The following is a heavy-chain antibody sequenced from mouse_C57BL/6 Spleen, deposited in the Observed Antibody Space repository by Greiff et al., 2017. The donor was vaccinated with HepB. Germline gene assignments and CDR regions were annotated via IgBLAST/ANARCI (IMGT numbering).Heavy chain of an antibody. D-gene: IGHD1-1*01. CDR3: ARGLSVVAPHYFDD. J-gene: IGHJ2*01. Sequence: QVQLQQPGAELVMPGASVKLSCKASGYTFTSYWMPWVKQRPGQGLEWIGEIDPSDSYTNYNQKFKGKSTLTVDKSSSTAYMQLSSLTSEDSAVYYCARGLSVVAPHYFDDWGQGTTLTVSS. CDR1: GYTFTSYW. CDR2: IDPSDSYT. V-gene: IGHV1-69*01.